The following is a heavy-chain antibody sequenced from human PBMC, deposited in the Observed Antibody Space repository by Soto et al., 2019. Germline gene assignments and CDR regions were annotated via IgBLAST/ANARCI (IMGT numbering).Heavy chain of an antibody. V-gene: IGHV4-59*01. CDR1: GGSISSYY. D-gene: IGHD6-6*01. CDR2: IYYSGST. CDR3: ARGTRIAARIYYYYMEV. J-gene: IGHJ6*03. Sequence: SETLSLTCTVLGGSISSYYWSWIRQPPGKGLEWIGYIYYSGSTNYNPSLKSRVTISVDTSKNQFSLKLSSVTAADTAVYYCARGTRIAARIYYYYMEVWGKGTTVTVSS.